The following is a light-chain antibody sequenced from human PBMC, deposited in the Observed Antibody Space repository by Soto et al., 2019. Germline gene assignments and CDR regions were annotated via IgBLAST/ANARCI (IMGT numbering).Light chain of an antibody. CDR2: EVS. CDR3: SSFAGNNNLV. CDR1: SSDVGGYNY. J-gene: IGLJ2*01. V-gene: IGLV2-8*01. Sequence: QSALTQPPSASGSPGQSVTISCTGTSSDVGGYNYVSWYQQRPGKAPKLMISEVSKRPSGVPDRFSGSKSGNTASLTVSGLQAEDVADYYCSSFAGNNNLVFGGGTKLTVL.